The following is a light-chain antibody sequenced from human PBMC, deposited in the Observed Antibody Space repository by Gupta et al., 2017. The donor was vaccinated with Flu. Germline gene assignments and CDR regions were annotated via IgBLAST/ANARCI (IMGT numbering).Light chain of an antibody. J-gene: IGKJ1*01. Sequence: PASLSSSPGDSATLSARASHSISTSLSWYQQKPGPAPRLLIYDASSSATGIPARFSGGWSGTDFPLTISSLESEDFGLYYCQQCTNCLWTFGEGTKVEI. CDR2: DAS. CDR1: HSISTS. CDR3: QQCTNCLWT. V-gene: IGKV3-11*01.